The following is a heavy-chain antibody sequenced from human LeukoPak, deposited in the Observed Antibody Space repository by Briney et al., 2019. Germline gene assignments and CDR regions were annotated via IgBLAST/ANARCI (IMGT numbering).Heavy chain of an antibody. CDR1: GYTFGDYG. V-gene: IGHV3-20*04. Sequence: PGGSLRLSCAASGYTFGDYGMSWVRQVPGKGLEWVSGTNRRGDITGYADFVKGRFTISRDNSKNTLYLQMNSLRAEDTAVYYCAKDPDCTSGVCYTFFDYWGQGTLVTVSS. D-gene: IGHD2-8*01. J-gene: IGHJ4*02. CDR2: TNRRGDIT. CDR3: AKDPDCTSGVCYTFFDY.